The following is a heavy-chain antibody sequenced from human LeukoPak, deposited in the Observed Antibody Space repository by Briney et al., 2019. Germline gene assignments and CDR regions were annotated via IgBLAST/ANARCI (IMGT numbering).Heavy chain of an antibody. V-gene: IGHV5-51*01. Sequence: GESLNISCRGSGYSLTTYWISLVRKMPGKGLEWMGIIYPGDSDTRYSPSFQGQVTMSADKSINTAYLQWSSLKASDIAMYYCARRQGCSSTSCPPDSWGQGTLVTVSS. CDR3: ARRQGCSSTSCPPDS. J-gene: IGHJ4*02. D-gene: IGHD2-2*01. CDR2: IYPGDSDT. CDR1: GYSLTTYW.